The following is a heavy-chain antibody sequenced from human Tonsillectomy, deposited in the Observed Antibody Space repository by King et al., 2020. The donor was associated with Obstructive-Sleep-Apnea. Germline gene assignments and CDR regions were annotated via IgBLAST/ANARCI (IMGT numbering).Heavy chain of an antibody. CDR1: GGSISSSSYY. CDR2: IYYSGST. J-gene: IGHJ4*01. Sequence: QLQESGPGLVKPSETLSLTCTVSGGSISSSSYYWGWIRQPPGKGLEWIGSIYYSGSTYYNPSLKSRVTISVDTSKNQFSLKLSSVTAADTAVYYCARDGSYGDPFDYWGHGTLVTVSS. CDR3: ARDGSYGDPFDY. V-gene: IGHV4-39*07. D-gene: IGHD1-26*01.